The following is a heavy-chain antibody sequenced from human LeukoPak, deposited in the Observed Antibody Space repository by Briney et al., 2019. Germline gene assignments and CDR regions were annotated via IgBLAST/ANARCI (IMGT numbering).Heavy chain of an antibody. CDR2: IGGSGGST. D-gene: IGHD3-3*01. CDR1: GSTFSSYA. V-gene: IGHV3-23*01. Sequence: GGSLRLSCAASGSTFSSYAMSWVRQAPGKGLEWVSAIGGSGGSTYYADSVKGRFTISRDNSKNTLYLQMNSLRAEDTAVYYCAKVVDFWSGYSDYYYGMDVWGQGTTVTVSS. CDR3: AKVVDFWSGYSDYYYGMDV. J-gene: IGHJ6*02.